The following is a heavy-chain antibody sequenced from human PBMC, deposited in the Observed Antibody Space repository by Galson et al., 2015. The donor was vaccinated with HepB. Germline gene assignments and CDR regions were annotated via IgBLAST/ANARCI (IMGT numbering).Heavy chain of an antibody. D-gene: IGHD3-22*01. CDR2: ISYDGSNK. CDR3: ARDKDQLDYYDSSALDY. CDR1: GFTFSSYA. J-gene: IGHJ4*02. Sequence: SLRLSCAASGFTFSSYAMHWVRQAPGKGLEWVAVISYDGSNKYYADSVKGRFTISRDNSKNTLYLQMNSLRAEDTAVYYCARDKDQLDYYDSSALDYWGQGTLVTVSS. V-gene: IGHV3-30-3*01.